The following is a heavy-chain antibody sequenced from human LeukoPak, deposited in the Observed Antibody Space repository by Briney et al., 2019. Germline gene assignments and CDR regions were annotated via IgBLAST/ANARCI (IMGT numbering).Heavy chain of an antibody. CDR3: AREPSGRGVISAAFDI. V-gene: IGHV3-30*03. Sequence: PGGSLRLSCAASGFTFSSYGMHWVRQAPGKGLEWVSVISYDGSNKYYADSVKGRFTISRDNSKNTLYLQMNSLRAEDTAVYYCAREPSGRGVISAAFDIWGQGTVVTVSS. CDR2: ISYDGSNK. CDR1: GFTFSSYG. J-gene: IGHJ3*02. D-gene: IGHD3-10*01.